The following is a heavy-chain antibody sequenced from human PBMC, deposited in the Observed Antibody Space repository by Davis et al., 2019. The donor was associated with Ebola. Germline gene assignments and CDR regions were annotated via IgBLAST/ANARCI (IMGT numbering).Heavy chain of an antibody. J-gene: IGHJ6*03. V-gene: IGHV1-69*13. D-gene: IGHD5-12*01. CDR2: IIPIFGTA. CDR3: AKTIVATGPTDYYYYYMDV. Sequence: SVKVSCKASGGTFSSYAISWVRQAPGQGLEWMGGIIPIFGTANYAQKFQGRVTITADESTSTAYMELSSLRSEDTAVYYCAKTIVATGPTDYYYYYMDVWGKGTTVTVSS. CDR1: GGTFSSYA.